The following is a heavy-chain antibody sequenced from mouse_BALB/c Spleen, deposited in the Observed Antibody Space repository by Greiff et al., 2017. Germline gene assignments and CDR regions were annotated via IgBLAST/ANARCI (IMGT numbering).Heavy chain of an antibody. CDR3: ARKLGRHYFDY. CDR2: ISYDGSN. Sequence: VQLQQSGPGLVKPSQSLSLTCSVTGYSITSGYYWNWIRQFPGNKLEWMGYISYDGSNNYNPSLKNRISITRDTSKNQFFLKLNSVTTEDTATYYCARKLGRHYFDYWGQGTTLTVSS. D-gene: IGHD4-1*01. J-gene: IGHJ2*01. CDR1: GYSITSGYY. V-gene: IGHV3-6*02.